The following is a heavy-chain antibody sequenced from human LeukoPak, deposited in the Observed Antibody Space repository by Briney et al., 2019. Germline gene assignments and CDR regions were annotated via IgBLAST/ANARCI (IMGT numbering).Heavy chain of an antibody. CDR2: ISGSGGSI. CDR3: ARELSEMATISPFDY. V-gene: IGHV3-23*01. D-gene: IGHD5-24*01. Sequence: GGSLRLSCAASGFTFSSYAMSWVRQAPGKGLEWVSAISGSGGSIYYADSVKGRFTISRDNSKNTLYLQMNSLRAEDTAVYYCARELSEMATISPFDYWGQGTLVIVSS. J-gene: IGHJ4*02. CDR1: GFTFSSYA.